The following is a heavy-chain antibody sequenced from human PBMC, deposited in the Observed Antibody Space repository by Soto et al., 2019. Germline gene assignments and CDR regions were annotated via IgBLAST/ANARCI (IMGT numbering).Heavy chain of an antibody. V-gene: IGHV3-15*07. CDR2: IKSKTDGGTT. D-gene: IGHD2-21*02. Sequence: GGSLRLSCAASGFTFSNAWMNWVRQAPGKGLEWVGRIKSKTDGGTTDYAAPVKGRFTISRDDSKNTLYLQMNSLKTEDTAVYYCTTETHDSDYYYYYGMDVWGQGTTVTVSS. J-gene: IGHJ6*02. CDR3: TTETHDSDYYYYYGMDV. CDR1: GFTFSNAW.